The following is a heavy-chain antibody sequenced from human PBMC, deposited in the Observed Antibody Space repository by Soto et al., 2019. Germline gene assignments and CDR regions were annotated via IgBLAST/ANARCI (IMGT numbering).Heavy chain of an antibody. Sequence: GGSLRLSCATSGFTFSSYEMNWVRQAPGKGLEWVSYISSSGSTIYYADSVKGRFTISRDNAKNSLYLQMDSLRAEDTAVYYRARDQEAGYFFPYYSGMDVWGQGTTVTVSS. CDR1: GFTFSSYE. V-gene: IGHV3-48*03. CDR2: ISSSGSTI. D-gene: IGHD2-21*01. J-gene: IGHJ6*02. CDR3: ARDQEAGYFFPYYSGMDV.